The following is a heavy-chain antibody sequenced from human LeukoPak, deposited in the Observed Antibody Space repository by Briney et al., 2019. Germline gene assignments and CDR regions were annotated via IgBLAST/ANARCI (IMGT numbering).Heavy chain of an antibody. CDR3: ARALGYCSGGSCTRGYNWFDP. J-gene: IGHJ5*02. CDR1: GGSISSSDYY. Sequence: SQTLSLTCTVSGGSISSSDYYWGWIRQPPGKGLEWIGSIYYGGSTYYNPSLKSRVTISVDTSMNQFSLKLSFVTTADTAVYYCARALGYCSGGSCTRGYNWFDPWGQGTLVTVPS. V-gene: IGHV4-39*01. CDR2: IYYGGST. D-gene: IGHD2-15*01.